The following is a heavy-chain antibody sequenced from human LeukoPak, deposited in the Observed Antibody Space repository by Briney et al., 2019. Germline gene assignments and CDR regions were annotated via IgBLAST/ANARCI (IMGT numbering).Heavy chain of an antibody. CDR1: GFSFSSYS. CDR3: AREPLVYYGSGSYSSDY. V-gene: IGHV3-21*01. CDR2: ISSSSSYI. D-gene: IGHD3-10*01. J-gene: IGHJ4*02. Sequence: GGSLRLSCAASGFSFSSYSMNWVRQAPGKGLEWVSSISSSSSYIYYADSVKGRFTISRDNAKNSLYLQMNSLRAEDTAVYYCAREPLVYYGSGSYSSDYWGQGTLVTVSS.